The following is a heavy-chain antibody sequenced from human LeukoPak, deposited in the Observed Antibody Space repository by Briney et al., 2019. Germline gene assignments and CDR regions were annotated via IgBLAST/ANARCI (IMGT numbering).Heavy chain of an antibody. CDR1: GGTFSSYA. V-gene: IGHV1-69*13. CDR2: IIPIFGTA. CDR3: ARSSMPYSSSWLNWFDS. J-gene: IGHJ5*01. Sequence: SVKVSCKASGGTFSSYAISWVRQAPGQGLEWMGGIIPIFGTANYAQKFQGRVTITADESTSTAYMELSSLRSEDTAVYYCARSSMPYSSSWLNWFDSWGQGTLVTVSS. D-gene: IGHD6-13*01.